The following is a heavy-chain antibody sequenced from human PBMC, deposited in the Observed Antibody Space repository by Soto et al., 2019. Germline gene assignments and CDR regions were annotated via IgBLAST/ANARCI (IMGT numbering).Heavy chain of an antibody. Sequence: PGGFLRLSCAASGFTFSSYEMNWVRQAPGKGLEWVSYISSSGSTIYYADSVEGRFTISRDNAKNSLYLQMNSLRAEDTAVYYCARRIRDDSGSTAFDIWGQGTMVTVSS. CDR1: GFTFSSYE. CDR2: ISSSGSTI. J-gene: IGHJ3*02. CDR3: ARRIRDDSGSTAFDI. D-gene: IGHD3-10*01. V-gene: IGHV3-48*03.